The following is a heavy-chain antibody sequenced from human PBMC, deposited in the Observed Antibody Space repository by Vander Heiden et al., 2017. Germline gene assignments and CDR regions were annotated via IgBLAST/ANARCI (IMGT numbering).Heavy chain of an antibody. J-gene: IGHJ4*02. CDR3: AREGRDYDYISCTGYYFDY. Sequence: QVQLVQSGAEVKKPGSSVKVSCKASGGTFSSYAIRWVRQAPGQGLEWMGGIIPIFGTANYAQKFQGRGTITADKSTSTAYMVLRSRRSEETAVYYCAREGRDYDYISCTGYYFDYWGQGTLVTVSS. D-gene: IGHD3-3*01. CDR2: IIPIFGTA. CDR1: GGTFSSYA. V-gene: IGHV1-69*06.